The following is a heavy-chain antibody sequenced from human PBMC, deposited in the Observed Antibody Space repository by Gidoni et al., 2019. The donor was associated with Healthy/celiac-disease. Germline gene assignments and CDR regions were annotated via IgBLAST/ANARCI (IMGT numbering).Heavy chain of an antibody. CDR2: ISSSSSYI. V-gene: IGHV3-21*01. CDR3: AREFGIAAAGTSD. J-gene: IGHJ4*02. CDR1: GFTFSSYS. Sequence: EVQLVESGGGLVKPGGSLRLSCAASGFTFSSYSMNWVRQAPGKGLDWVSSISSSSSYIYYADSVKGRFTISRDNAKNSLYLQMNSLRAEDTAVYYCAREFGIAAAGTSDWGQGTLVTVSS. D-gene: IGHD6-13*01.